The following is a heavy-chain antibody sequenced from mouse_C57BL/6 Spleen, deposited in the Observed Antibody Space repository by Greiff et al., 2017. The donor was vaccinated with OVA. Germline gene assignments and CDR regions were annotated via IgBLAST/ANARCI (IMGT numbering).Heavy chain of an antibody. CDR3: ARDRKDGSSYGYFDV. CDR2: ISYSGST. CDR1: GYSITSGYD. V-gene: IGHV3-1*01. D-gene: IGHD1-1*01. J-gene: IGHJ1*03. Sequence: EVKLMESGPGMVKPSQSLSLTCTVTGYSITSGYDWHWIRHFPGNKLEWMGYISYSGSTNYNPSLKSRISITHDTSKNHFFLKLNSVTTEDTATYYCARDRKDGSSYGYFDVWGTGTTVTVSS.